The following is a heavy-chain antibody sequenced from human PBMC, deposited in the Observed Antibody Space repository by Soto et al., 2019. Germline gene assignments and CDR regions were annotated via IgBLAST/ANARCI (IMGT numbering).Heavy chain of an antibody. CDR3: ARDLYGSGVIDY. V-gene: IGHV4-30-2*01. CDR1: GGSISSGGYS. J-gene: IGHJ4*02. CDR2: ISLSGNT. D-gene: IGHD3-10*01. Sequence: QLQLQESGSGLVKPSQTLSLTCAVSGGSISSGGYSWSWIRQPPGKGLEWVGYISLSGNTYYNPSLKSRVTISVDRSKKQFSLKLSSVTAADTAVYYCARDLYGSGVIDYWGQGTPVIVSS.